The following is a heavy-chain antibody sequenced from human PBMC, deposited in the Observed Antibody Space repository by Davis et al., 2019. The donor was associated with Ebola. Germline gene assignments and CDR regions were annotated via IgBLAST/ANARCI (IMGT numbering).Heavy chain of an antibody. D-gene: IGHD5-18*01. J-gene: IGHJ4*02. V-gene: IGHV4-34*01. CDR3: ASFRYSYGRYYFDY. Sequence: MPSETLSLTCAVYGGSFSGYYWSWIRQPPGKGLAWIGEINHSRSTNYNPSLKSRVTISVDTSKNQFSLKLSSVTAADTAVYYCASFRYSYGRYYFDYWGQGTLVTVSS. CDR2: INHSRST. CDR1: GGSFSGYY.